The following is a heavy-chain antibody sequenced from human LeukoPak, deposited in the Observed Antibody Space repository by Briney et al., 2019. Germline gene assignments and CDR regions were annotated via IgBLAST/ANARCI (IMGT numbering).Heavy chain of an antibody. Sequence: GGPRRLSWAASGFTFSTYAMNWVSQAPGKGLEWVAVIVGGGSGIHYADSVWRRFTISTNNGNNTLYLQMNSMRAEDTAVYYCAKDRIPDGKYSIDFWGQGPLVTVSS. V-gene: IGHV3-23*01. CDR3: AKDRIPDGKYSIDF. J-gene: IGHJ4*02. CDR2: IVGGGSGI. CDR1: GFTFSTYA. D-gene: IGHD5-24*01.